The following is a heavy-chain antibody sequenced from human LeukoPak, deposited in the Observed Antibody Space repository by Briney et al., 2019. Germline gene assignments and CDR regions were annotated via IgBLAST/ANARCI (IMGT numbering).Heavy chain of an antibody. D-gene: IGHD3-22*01. V-gene: IGHV1-69*13. J-gene: IGHJ4*02. CDR2: IIPIFGTA. CDR3: ARGRSGSQPFDY. CDR1: GGTFGSYA. Sequence: SVKVSCKASGGTFGSYAISWVRQAPGQGLEWMGGIIPIFGTANYAQKFQGRVTITADESTSTAYMELSSLRSEDTAVYCCARGRSGSQPFDYWGQGTLVTVSS.